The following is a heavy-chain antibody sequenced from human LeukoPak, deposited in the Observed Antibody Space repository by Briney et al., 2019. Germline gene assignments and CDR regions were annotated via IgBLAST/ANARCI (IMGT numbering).Heavy chain of an antibody. J-gene: IGHJ4*02. Sequence: GRSLRLSCTTSGFTSCDYAMSWVRQAPGKGLEWVGFIRSKAYGGTTEYAASVKGRFTISRDDSRRIVYLQMNSLKTEDTAVYYCTREGRGSDAFDYWGQGTLVTVSS. D-gene: IGHD3-16*01. CDR1: GFTSCDYA. CDR2: IRSKAYGGTT. V-gene: IGHV3-49*04. CDR3: TREGRGSDAFDY.